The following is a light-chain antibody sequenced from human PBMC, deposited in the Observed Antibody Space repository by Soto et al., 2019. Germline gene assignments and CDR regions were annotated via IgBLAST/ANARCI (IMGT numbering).Light chain of an antibody. V-gene: IGKV3-15*01. J-gene: IGKJ1*01. Sequence: EIVLTQSPGTLSLSPGERATLSCRASQTVSRNYLAWYQQKPGQAPRLLIYGASSRATGIPARFSGSGSGTEFTLTISSLQSEDFAVYYCQRYNTWPRTFGQGTKVDIK. CDR3: QRYNTWPRT. CDR1: QTVSRN. CDR2: GAS.